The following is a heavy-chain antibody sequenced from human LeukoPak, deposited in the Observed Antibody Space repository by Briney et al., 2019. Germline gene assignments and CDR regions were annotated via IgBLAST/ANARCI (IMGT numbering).Heavy chain of an antibody. CDR1: GGSISSYY. Sequence: PSETLSLTCTVSGGSISSYYWSWIRQPPGKGLEWIGYIYYSGSTNYNPSLKSRVTISVDTSKNQFSLKLSSVTAADTAVYYCARLRLRWMDVWGQGTTVTVSS. CDR2: IYYSGST. V-gene: IGHV4-59*08. J-gene: IGHJ6*02. D-gene: IGHD4-23*01. CDR3: ARLRLRWMDV.